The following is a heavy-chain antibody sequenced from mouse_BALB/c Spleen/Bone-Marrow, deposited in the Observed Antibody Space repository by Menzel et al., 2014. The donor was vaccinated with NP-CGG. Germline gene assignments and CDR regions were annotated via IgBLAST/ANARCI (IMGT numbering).Heavy chain of an antibody. CDR1: GFTFSNYG. CDR3: SRGIDYDCWIGY. J-gene: IGHJ3*01. CDR2: INTNGGNT. D-gene: IGHD2-4*01. V-gene: IGHV5-6-3*01. Sequence: EVKVEESGGGLVQPGGSLQLSCAASGFTFSNYGMSWVRQTPDKRLEFVAIINTNGGNTYYPDSVKGRFNISRDNAKNALYLQMSSLKAEGRAIYYLSRGIDYDCWIGYRGQGTL.